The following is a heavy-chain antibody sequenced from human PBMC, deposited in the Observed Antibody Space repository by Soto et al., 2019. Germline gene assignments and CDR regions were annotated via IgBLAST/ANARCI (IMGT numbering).Heavy chain of an antibody. D-gene: IGHD2-15*01. Sequence: QVQLQQSGPGLVKPSQTLSLTCAISGDSVSSNSAAWNWIRQSPSSGLEWLGRTYYRSKWFNDYALSVKSRINIRPDTSKNQFSLQLNSVTPEDTAVYYCTRDARSCCEGGDAFDIWGQGTMVTVSS. J-gene: IGHJ3*02. CDR3: TRDARSCCEGGDAFDI. CDR2: TYYRSKWFN. V-gene: IGHV6-1*01. CDR1: GDSVSSNSAA.